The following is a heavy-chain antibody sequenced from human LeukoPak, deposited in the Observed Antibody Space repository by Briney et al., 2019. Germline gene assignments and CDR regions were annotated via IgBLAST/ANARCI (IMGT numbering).Heavy chain of an antibody. CDR1: AGSISPDY. Sequence: SETLSLTCTVSAGSISPDYWSWIRQPPGKGLQWIGYIHYSGRTDYNPSLQSRVTMSVDTSQAQFSLRLSSVTAADTAMYYCARFRGTSSWHQEVFDYWGQGAPVTVSS. J-gene: IGHJ4*02. CDR3: ARFRGTSSWHQEVFDY. V-gene: IGHV4-59*08. CDR2: IHYSGRT. D-gene: IGHD2-15*01.